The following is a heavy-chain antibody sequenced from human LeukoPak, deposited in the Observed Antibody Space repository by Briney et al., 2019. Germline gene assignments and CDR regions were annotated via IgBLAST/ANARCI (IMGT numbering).Heavy chain of an antibody. CDR3: ARLPSPGREFDY. V-gene: IGHV1-46*01. CDR1: GYTFTSYY. CDR2: INPSGGST. Sequence: ASVKVSCKASGYTFTSYYMHRVRQAPGQGLEWMGIINPSGGSTSYAQKFQGRVTMTRDTSTSTVYMELSSLRSEDTAVYYCARLPSPGREFDYWGQGTLVTVSS. D-gene: IGHD1-26*01. J-gene: IGHJ4*02.